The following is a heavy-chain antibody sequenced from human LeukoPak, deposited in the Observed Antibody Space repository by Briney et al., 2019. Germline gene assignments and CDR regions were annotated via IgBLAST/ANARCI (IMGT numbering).Heavy chain of an antibody. Sequence: GGSLRLSCAASGFSFSSHWMSWVRQAPGKGLEWVSVIYSGGSTYYADSVRGRFTISRDNSKNTLYLQMNSLRAEDTAVYYCARVDYPGSGWGQGTLVTVSS. CDR3: ARVDYPGSG. CDR2: IYSGGST. D-gene: IGHD5-12*01. CDR1: GFSFSSHW. V-gene: IGHV3-53*01. J-gene: IGHJ4*02.